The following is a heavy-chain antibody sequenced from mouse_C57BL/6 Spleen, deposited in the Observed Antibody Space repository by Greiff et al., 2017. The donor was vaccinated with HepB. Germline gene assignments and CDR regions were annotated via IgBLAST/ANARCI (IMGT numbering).Heavy chain of an antibody. CDR3: ARASYYGNYEFAY. J-gene: IGHJ3*01. Sequence: DVHLVESGGGLVKPGGSLKLSCAASGFTFSDYGMHWVRQAPEKGLEWVAYISSGSSTIYYADTVKGRFTISRDNAKNTLFLQMTSLRSEDTAMYYCARASYYGNYEFAYWGQGTLVTVSA. CDR2: ISSGSSTI. D-gene: IGHD2-1*01. V-gene: IGHV5-17*01. CDR1: GFTFSDYG.